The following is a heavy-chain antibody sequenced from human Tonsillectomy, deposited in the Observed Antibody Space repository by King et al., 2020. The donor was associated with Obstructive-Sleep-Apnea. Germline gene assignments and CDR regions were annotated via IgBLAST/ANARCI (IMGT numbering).Heavy chain of an antibody. V-gene: IGHV4-34*01. CDR2: NNHSGSP. CDR3: ARGLGSGYDPWDY. D-gene: IGHD5-12*01. Sequence: QVQLQQWGAGLLKPSETLSLTCAVYGGSFSGYYWSGIRQPPGKGLEWIGENNHSGSPNYNPSLKSRVTISVDTSKNQFSLKLSSVTAADTAVYYCARGLGSGYDPWDYWGQGTLVTVSS. J-gene: IGHJ4*02. CDR1: GGSFSGYY.